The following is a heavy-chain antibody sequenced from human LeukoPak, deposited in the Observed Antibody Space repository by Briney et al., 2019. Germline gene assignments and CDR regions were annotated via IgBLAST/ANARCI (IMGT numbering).Heavy chain of an antibody. J-gene: IGHJ4*02. Sequence: PSGTPSLTCTVSGGSISSSSYYWGWLRQPPGTGLEWIGSIYYSGSTYYNPSLKSRVTISVDTSKNQFSLKLSSVTAADTAVYYCARDRSVVVVAANGGPFDYWGQGTLVTVSS. D-gene: IGHD2-15*01. CDR3: ARDRSVVVVAANGGPFDY. CDR2: IYYSGST. CDR1: GGSISSSSYY. V-gene: IGHV4-39*02.